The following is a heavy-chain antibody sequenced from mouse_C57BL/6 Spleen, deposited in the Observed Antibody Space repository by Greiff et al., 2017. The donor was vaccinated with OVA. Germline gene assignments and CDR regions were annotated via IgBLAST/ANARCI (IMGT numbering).Heavy chain of an antibody. V-gene: IGHV2-2*01. CDR1: GFSLTSYG. J-gene: IGHJ2*01. Sequence: VHLVESGPGLVQPSQRLSITCTVSGFSLTSYGVHWVRQSPGKGLEWLGVIWSGGSTDYNAAFISRLSISKDNSKSQVFFKMNSLQADDTAIYYCARGDDEGNYFDYWGQGTTLTVSS. CDR2: IWSGGST. D-gene: IGHD2-12*01. CDR3: ARGDDEGNYFDY.